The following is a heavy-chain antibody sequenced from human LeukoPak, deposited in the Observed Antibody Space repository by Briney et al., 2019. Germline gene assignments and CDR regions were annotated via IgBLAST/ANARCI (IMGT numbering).Heavy chain of an antibody. J-gene: IGHJ4*02. CDR1: GYTLTELS. D-gene: IGHD3-10*01. CDR3: ARVAKYYYGSGSYRPHYFDY. Sequence: GASVKVSCKVSGYTLTELSMHWVRQMPGKGLEWMGIIYPDDSDTRYSPSFQGQVTISADKSISTAYLQWSSLKASDTVMYYCARVAKYYYGSGSYRPHYFDYWGQGTLVTVSS. V-gene: IGHV5-51*01. CDR2: IYPDDSDT.